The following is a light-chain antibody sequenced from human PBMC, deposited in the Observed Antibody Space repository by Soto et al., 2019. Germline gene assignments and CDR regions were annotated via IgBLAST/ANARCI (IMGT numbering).Light chain of an antibody. CDR1: SSNIGSYT. CDR3: SAWDDSLNGYV. Sequence: QSVLIPPPSASGTPGQRVTVSCSGGSSNIGSYTVNWYQQLPGAAPKLLIYSNSQRPSGVPDRFSASKSGTSASLAISGLQSEYEAEYYCSAWDDSLNGYVFGPGTKLTV. V-gene: IGLV1-44*01. CDR2: SNS. J-gene: IGLJ1*01.